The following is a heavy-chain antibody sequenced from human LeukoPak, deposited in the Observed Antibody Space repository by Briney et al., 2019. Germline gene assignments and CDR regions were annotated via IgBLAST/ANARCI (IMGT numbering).Heavy chain of an antibody. CDR3: ARYWAH. CDR2: SYSGGST. Sequence: PGGSLRFSCAASGFTVSSNYMSWVRQAPGKGVELVSVSYSGGSTYYADSVKGRFTISRDNAKNTLYLQMNSLRAEDRAVYYCARYWAHWGQGNLVTVSS. CDR1: GFTVSSNY. J-gene: IGHJ4*02. D-gene: IGHD2-15*01. V-gene: IGHV3-66*01.